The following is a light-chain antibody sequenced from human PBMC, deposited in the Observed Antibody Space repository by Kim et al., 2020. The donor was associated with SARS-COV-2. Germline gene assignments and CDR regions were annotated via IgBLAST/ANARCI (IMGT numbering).Light chain of an antibody. CDR2: DAS. J-gene: IGKJ5*01. Sequence: CPGERATLSCRASQSVSSYLAWYQQKPGQAPRLLIYDASNRATGIPARLSGSGSGTDFTLTISSLEPEDFAVYYCQQRSNWPPITFGQGTRLEIK. CDR1: QSVSSY. V-gene: IGKV3-11*01. CDR3: QQRSNWPPIT.